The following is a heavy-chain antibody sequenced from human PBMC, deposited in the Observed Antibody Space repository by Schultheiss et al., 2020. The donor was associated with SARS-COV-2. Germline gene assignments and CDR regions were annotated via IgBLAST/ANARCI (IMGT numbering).Heavy chain of an antibody. CDR2: ISAYNGNT. Sequence: ASVKVSCKASGGTFSSYTISWVRQAPGQGLEWMGWISAYNGNTNYAQKLQGRVTMTTDTSTSTAYMELRSLRSDDTAVYYCARDSGVYYDFWSGYHSDYYYMDVWGKGTTVTVSS. J-gene: IGHJ6*03. D-gene: IGHD3-3*01. CDR3: ARDSGVYYDFWSGYHSDYYYMDV. CDR1: GGTFSSYT. V-gene: IGHV1-18*01.